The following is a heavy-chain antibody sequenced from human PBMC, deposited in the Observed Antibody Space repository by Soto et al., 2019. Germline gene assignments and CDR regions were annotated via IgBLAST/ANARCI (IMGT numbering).Heavy chain of an antibody. CDR2: ISYDGSNK. J-gene: IGHJ4*02. CDR1: GFTFSSYG. CDR3: AKDQYDSSGYYSPALAGY. Sequence: GGSLRLSCAASGFTFSSYGMHWVRQAPGKGLEWVAVISYDGSNKYYADSVKGRFTISRDNSKNTLYLQMNGLRAEDTAVYYCAKDQYDSSGYYSPALAGYWGQGTLVTVSS. V-gene: IGHV3-30*18. D-gene: IGHD3-22*01.